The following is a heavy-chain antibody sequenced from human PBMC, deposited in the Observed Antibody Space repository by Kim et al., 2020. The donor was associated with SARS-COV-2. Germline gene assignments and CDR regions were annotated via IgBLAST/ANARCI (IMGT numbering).Heavy chain of an antibody. Sequence: GGSLRLSCAASGFTFSSYWMHWVLQAPGKGLVWVSRINSDGSSTSYADSVKGRFTISRDNAKNTLYLQMNSLRAEDTAVYYCSRDLLGYYYDSQGYWGQGTLVTVSS. D-gene: IGHD3-22*01. CDR1: GFTFSSYW. CDR3: SRDLLGYYYDSQGY. J-gene: IGHJ4*02. V-gene: IGHV3-74*01. CDR2: INSDGSST.